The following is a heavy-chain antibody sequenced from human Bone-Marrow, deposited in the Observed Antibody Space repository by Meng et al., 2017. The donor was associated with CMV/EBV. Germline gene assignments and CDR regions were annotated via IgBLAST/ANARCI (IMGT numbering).Heavy chain of an antibody. CDR1: GYTFTSYY. D-gene: IGHD2-2*02. Sequence: ASVKVSCKASGYTFTSYYMHWVRQAPGQGLEWMGIINPSGGSTSYAQKFQGRVTMTRDTSTSTVYTELSSLRSEDTAVYYCARARDPGPGYCSSTTCYTGIYYYYGMDVWGQGPTVTVSS. J-gene: IGHJ6*02. CDR3: ARARDPGPGYCSSTTCYTGIYYYYGMDV. V-gene: IGHV1-46*01. CDR2: INPSGGST.